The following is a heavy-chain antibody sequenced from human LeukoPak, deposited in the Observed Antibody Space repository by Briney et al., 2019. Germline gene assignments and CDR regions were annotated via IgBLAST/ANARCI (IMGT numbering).Heavy chain of an antibody. CDR2: INPNSGGT. D-gene: IGHD3-16*01. CDR1: GYTFTSYG. CDR3: AREMITFGGAHDY. J-gene: IGHJ4*02. Sequence: ASVKVSCKASGYTFTSYGVSWVRQAPGQGLEWMGWINPNSGGTNYAQKFQGRVTMTRDTSISTAYMELSRLRSDDTAVYYCAREMITFGGAHDYWGQGTLVTVSS. V-gene: IGHV1-2*02.